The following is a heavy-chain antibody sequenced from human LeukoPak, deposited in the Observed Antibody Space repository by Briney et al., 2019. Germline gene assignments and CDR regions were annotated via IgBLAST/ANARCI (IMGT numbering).Heavy chain of an antibody. J-gene: IGHJ5*02. CDR2: IYYSGST. D-gene: IGHD2-2*01. Sequence: SETLSLTCTVSGGSIGSYYWSWIRQPPGKGLEWSGYIYYSGSTNYNPSLKSRVTISVDTSKNQFSLKLSSVTAADTAVYYCARRAYCSSTRCYYSSTSGFDPWGQGTLVTVSS. CDR1: GGSIGSYY. V-gene: IGHV4-59*08. CDR3: ARRAYCSSTRCYYSSTSGFDP.